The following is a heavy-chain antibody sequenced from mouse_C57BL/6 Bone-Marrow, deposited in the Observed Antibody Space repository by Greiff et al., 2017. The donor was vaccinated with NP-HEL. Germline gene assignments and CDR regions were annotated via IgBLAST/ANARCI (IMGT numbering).Heavy chain of an antibody. J-gene: IGHJ1*03. D-gene: IGHD1-1*01. V-gene: IGHV1-19*01. CDR2: INTKNGGT. CDR1: GYTFTDYY. CDR3: APYYGSSYWYFDV. Sequence: EVQLQQSGPVLVKPGASVKMSCKASGYTFTDYYMNWVKQSHGKGLEWIGVINTKNGGTSYNQKFKGKATLTVDKSYSTAYMVLNSLTSDESAVYSGAPYYGSSYWYFDVWGTGTTLTVSS.